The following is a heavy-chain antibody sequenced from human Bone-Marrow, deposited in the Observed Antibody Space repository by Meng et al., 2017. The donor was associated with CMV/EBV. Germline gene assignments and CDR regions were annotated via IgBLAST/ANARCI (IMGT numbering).Heavy chain of an antibody. CDR3: ARVRDGYKLPFDY. Sequence: GGSLRLSCAVSGFTASRYAIHWVRQAPGKGLEWVAVISDDGSGKYYADSVKGRFTLSRDDSRNTRYLQMNSPRAEDTAVYYCARVRDGYKLPFDYWGQGTLVTVSS. CDR1: GFTASRYA. V-gene: IGHV3-30*04. D-gene: IGHD5-24*01. CDR2: ISDDGSGK. J-gene: IGHJ4*02.